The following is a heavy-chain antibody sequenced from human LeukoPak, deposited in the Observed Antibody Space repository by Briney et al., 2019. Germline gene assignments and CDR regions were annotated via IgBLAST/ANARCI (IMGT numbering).Heavy chain of an antibody. CDR1: GGSISSSSYY. J-gene: IGHJ4*02. CDR3: ATVAPDRDSSGYYHTP. V-gene: IGHV4-39*07. CDR2: IYYSGST. Sequence: SETLSLTCTVSGGSISSSSYYWGWIRQPPGKGLEWIGSIYYSGSTYYNPSLKSRVTISVDTSKNQFSLKLSSVPAADTAVYYCATVAPDRDSSGYYHTPWGQGTLVTVSS. D-gene: IGHD3-22*01.